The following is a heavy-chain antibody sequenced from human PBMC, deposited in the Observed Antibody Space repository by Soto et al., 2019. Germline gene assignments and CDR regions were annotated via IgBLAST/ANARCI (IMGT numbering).Heavy chain of an antibody. CDR3: VKGSEVARQELDH. CDR1: GFTFSNFG. Sequence: VQLVESGGGVVQPGRSPRLSCAASGFTFSNFGIHWVRQAPGKGLEWVAAISSDGGDKYYSHSVKDRFTISRDNSKNTLFLQMNSLRVEDTAVYYCVKGSEVARQELDHWGQGILVTVSS. J-gene: IGHJ4*02. CDR2: ISSDGGDK. V-gene: IGHV3-30*18. D-gene: IGHD2-15*01.